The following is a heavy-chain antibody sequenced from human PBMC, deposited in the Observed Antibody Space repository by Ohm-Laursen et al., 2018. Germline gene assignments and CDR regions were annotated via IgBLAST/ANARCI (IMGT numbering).Heavy chain of an antibody. J-gene: IGHJ3*02. CDR1: GGSISSYY. Sequence: SETLSLTCTVSGGSISSYYWSWIRQPPGKRLEWIGYSYYSGSTNYNPSLKSRVTMSVDTSKNQFSLKLSSVTAADTAVYYCARAWLPGAFDIWGQGTMVTVSS. CDR3: ARAWLPGAFDI. V-gene: IGHV4-59*12. CDR2: SYYSGST. D-gene: IGHD6-19*01.